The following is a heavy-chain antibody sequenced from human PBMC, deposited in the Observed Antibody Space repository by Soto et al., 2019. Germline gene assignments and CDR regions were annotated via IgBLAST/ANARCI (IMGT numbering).Heavy chain of an antibody. D-gene: IGHD5-12*01. Sequence: ASVKVSCKASGYTFTGYYMHWVRQASGQGLEWMGWINPNSGGTNYAQKFQGWVTMTRDTSISTAYMELSRLRSDDTAVYYCARVATIGGFGFDYCGQGTLVTVSS. J-gene: IGHJ4*02. V-gene: IGHV1-2*04. CDR1: GYTFTGYY. CDR3: ARVATIGGFGFDY. CDR2: INPNSGGT.